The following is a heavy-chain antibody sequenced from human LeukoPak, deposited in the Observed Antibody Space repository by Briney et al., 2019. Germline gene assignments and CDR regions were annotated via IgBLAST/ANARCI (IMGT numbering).Heavy chain of an antibody. CDR1: GFTFSSYA. CDR3: ARDSYRTLDY. J-gene: IGHJ4*02. Sequence: QPGGSLRLSCAASGFTFSSYAMHWVCQAPGKGLEWVAVISYDGSNKYYADSVKGRFTISRDNSKNTLYLQMNSLRAEDTAVYYCARDSYRTLDYWGQGTLVTVSS. CDR2: ISYDGSNK. D-gene: IGHD1-14*01. V-gene: IGHV3-30-3*01.